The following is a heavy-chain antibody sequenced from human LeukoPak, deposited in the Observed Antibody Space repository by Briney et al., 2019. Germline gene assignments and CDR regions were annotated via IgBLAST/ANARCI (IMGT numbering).Heavy chain of an antibody. CDR2: IYYSGST. V-gene: IGHV4-59*08. Sequence: SETLSLTCTVSGGSISSYYWSWFRQPPGKGLEWIGYIYYSGSTNYNPSLKSRVTISVDTSKNQFSLKLSSVTAADTAVYYCARGQAGRGITGTRPYYFDYWGQGTLVTVSS. D-gene: IGHD1-20*01. CDR1: GGSISSYY. J-gene: IGHJ4*02. CDR3: ARGQAGRGITGTRPYYFDY.